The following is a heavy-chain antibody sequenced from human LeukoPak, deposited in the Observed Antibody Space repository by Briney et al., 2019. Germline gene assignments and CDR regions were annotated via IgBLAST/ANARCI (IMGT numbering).Heavy chain of an antibody. CDR3: ARSSDGVVVASMDV. V-gene: IGHV3-21*01. Sequence: KPGRSLRLSCAASGFTFSSYSMNWVRQAPGKGLEWVSSISSSSYIYYADSVKGRFTISRDNAKNSLYLQMNSLRAEDTAVYYCARSSDGVVVASMDVWGQGTAVTVSS. CDR1: GFTFSSYS. CDR2: ISSSSYI. J-gene: IGHJ6*02. D-gene: IGHD2-15*01.